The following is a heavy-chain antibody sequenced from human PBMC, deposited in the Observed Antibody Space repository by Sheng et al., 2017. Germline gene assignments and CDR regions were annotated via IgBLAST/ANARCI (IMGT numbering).Heavy chain of an antibody. V-gene: IGHV3-9*01. Sequence: EVQLVESGGGLVSPGRSLRLSCVASGFTFDEYAMHWVRQAPGRGLEWVASISWNGGHKVYADSVKGRFIISRDNAKKSLFLQMNTLTTEDTALYLCAKDSLNLCSGGSCYLPMDVWGQGTTVTVSS. J-gene: IGHJ6*02. CDR2: ISWNGGHK. CDR1: GFTFDEYA. D-gene: IGHD2-15*01. CDR3: AKDSLNLCSGGSCYLPMDV.